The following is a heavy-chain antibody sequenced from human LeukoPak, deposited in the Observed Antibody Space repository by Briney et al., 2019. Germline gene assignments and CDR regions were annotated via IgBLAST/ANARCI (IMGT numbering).Heavy chain of an antibody. CDR3: ARRYYYDSSGYYHYYFDY. Sequence: SETLSLTCAVSGASVSSHYWSWIRQSPGKGLEWIGHIYHSGTTKYNPSLKSRVTISVDTPKSQFSLKLKSVTAADTAVYYWARRYYYDSSGYYHYYFDYWGQGTLVTVSS. J-gene: IGHJ4*02. CDR1: GASVSSHY. V-gene: IGHV4-59*02. D-gene: IGHD3-22*01. CDR2: IYHSGTT.